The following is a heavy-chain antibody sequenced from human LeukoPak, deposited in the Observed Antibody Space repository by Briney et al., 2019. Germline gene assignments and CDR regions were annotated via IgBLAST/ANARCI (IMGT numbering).Heavy chain of an antibody. Sequence: GGSLRLSCAASGFTFSSYAMSWVRQAPGKGLEWVSGISSSGGSTYYADSVKGRFTISRDNSKNTLYLQMSSLRAEDTAVYYCAKFVSFDSFDYWGQGTLVTVSS. D-gene: IGHD3-22*01. CDR2: ISSSGGST. CDR1: GFTFSSYA. CDR3: AKFVSFDSFDY. J-gene: IGHJ4*02. V-gene: IGHV3-23*01.